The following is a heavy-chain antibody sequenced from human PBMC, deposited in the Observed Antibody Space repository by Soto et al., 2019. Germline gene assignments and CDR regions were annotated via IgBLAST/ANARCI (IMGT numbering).Heavy chain of an antibody. V-gene: IGHV3-23*01. CDR1: GFTFNYYA. D-gene: IGHD6-19*01. Sequence: PGGSLRLSCVVSGFTFNYYAMTWVRQAPGKGLEWVSSVSGSGDAAHYADSVNGRFSISRDNSKNTLYLQMNSLRAEDTAVYYCVQTTGWPGFDFWGQGTLVTVSS. J-gene: IGHJ4*02. CDR2: VSGSGDAA. CDR3: VQTTGWPGFDF.